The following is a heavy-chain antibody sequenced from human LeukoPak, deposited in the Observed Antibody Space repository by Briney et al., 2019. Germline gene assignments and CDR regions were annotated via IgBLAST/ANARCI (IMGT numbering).Heavy chain of an antibody. V-gene: IGHV1-2*06. CDR2: INPNSGGT. J-gene: IGHJ5*02. Sequence: ASVKVSCKASGYTFTGYYMHWVRQAPGQGLEWMGRINPNSGGTKYAQKFQGRVTMTRDTSISTAYMELSRLRSDDTAVYYCAREVGTMIVGGFDPWGQGTLVTVSS. D-gene: IGHD3-22*01. CDR3: AREVGTMIVGGFDP. CDR1: GYTFTGYY.